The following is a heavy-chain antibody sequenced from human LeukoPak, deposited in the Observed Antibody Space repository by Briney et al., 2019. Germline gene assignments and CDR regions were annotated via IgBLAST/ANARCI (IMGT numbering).Heavy chain of an antibody. CDR1: GYTFTGYA. CDR2: INAGNGNT. D-gene: IGHD4-17*01. CDR3: AREGHDYAYDY. Sequence: ASVKVSCKASGYTFTGYAMHWVRQAPGQRLEWMGWINAGNGNTKYSQKFQGRVTITRDTSASTAYMELSSLRSEDTAVYYCAREGHDYAYDYWGQGTLVTVSS. V-gene: IGHV1-3*01. J-gene: IGHJ4*02.